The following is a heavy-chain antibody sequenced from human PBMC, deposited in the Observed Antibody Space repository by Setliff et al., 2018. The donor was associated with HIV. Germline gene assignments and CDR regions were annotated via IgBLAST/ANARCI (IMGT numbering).Heavy chain of an antibody. CDR2: IYYSGNT. Sequence: SETLSLTCTVSGGSMSSTIYYWGWIRRPPGRGLEWIGSIYYSGNTYYNPSLKRRVTMSVDTYRNQFSLKVSSVTAADTAVYYCARGKTTGSFFDKIHAAFNVWGPGTLVTVSS. J-gene: IGHJ3*01. CDR3: ARGKTTGSFFDKIHAAFNV. D-gene: IGHD4-17*01. CDR1: GGSMSSTIYY. V-gene: IGHV4-39*01.